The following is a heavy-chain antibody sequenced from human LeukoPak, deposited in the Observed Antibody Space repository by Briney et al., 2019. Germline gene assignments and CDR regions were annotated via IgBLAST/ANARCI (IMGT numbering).Heavy chain of an antibody. CDR2: IKKDGSEK. CDR1: GFTFSSYW. J-gene: IGHJ6*04. D-gene: IGHD6-19*01. V-gene: IGHV3-7*01. CDR3: AKYGAGGWTKDYYYYGMXV. Sequence: GGSLRLSCAASGFTFSSYWMSWVRQAPGKGLEWVANIKKDGSEKYYVDSVKGRFIISRDNAKNSLYLQMNSLRVEDTAVYYCAKYGAGGWTKDYYYYGMXVXGXXXXVXVSS.